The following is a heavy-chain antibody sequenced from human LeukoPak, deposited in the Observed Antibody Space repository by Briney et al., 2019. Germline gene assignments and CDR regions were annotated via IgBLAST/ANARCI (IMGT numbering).Heavy chain of an antibody. V-gene: IGHV4-31*03. CDR3: ATAHFLGYCSGDRCSPRIHKCFDP. D-gene: IGHD2-15*01. CDR2: IHDSGST. Sequence: KTSETLSLTCTVSGGSITGDNYYWTWIPPHPGKGLEWIVYIHDSGSTYYNPSLKSRVSISLDTSQNQFSLRLNSVTDADTDVYYCATAHFLGYCSGDRCSPRIHKCFDPWGEGTLVTVSS. CDR1: GGSITGDNYY. J-gene: IGHJ5*02.